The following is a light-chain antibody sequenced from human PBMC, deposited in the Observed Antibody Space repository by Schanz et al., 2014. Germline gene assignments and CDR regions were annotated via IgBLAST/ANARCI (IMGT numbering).Light chain of an antibody. V-gene: IGKV3-15*01. CDR1: QSISRN. CDR2: GAS. J-gene: IGKJ2*01. CDR3: QHYHSWPYT. Sequence: ETVMTQSPATLSVSPGERATLSCRASQSISRNLAWYQQKPGQAPRLLIYGASTRATGVPARFSGSGSGTDFALTISRLEPEDFAVYYCQHYHSWPYTFGQGSKLDIK.